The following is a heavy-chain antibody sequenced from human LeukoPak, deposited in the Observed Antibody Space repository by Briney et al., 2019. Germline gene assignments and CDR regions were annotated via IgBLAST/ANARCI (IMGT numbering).Heavy chain of an antibody. CDR1: GGSISTYY. D-gene: IGHD3-22*01. CDR2: TYYIGHT. V-gene: IGHV4-59*01. J-gene: IGHJ3*02. CDR3: AREYYYDSSGYYPPLAFDI. Sequence: PQTLSLTCTVSGGSISTYYWSWIRQPPGKALEWIGYTYYIGHTIHNPSLKSRVTISVDTPKQQFSPKLSSVTAADTAVYYCAREYYYDSSGYYPPLAFDIWGQGTMVTVSS.